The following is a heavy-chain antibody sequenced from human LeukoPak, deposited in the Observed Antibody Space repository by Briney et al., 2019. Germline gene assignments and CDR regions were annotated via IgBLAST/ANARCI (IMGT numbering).Heavy chain of an antibody. D-gene: IGHD6-19*01. CDR1: GFTFSSYA. CDR2: ISYDGSNK. V-gene: IGHV3-30-3*01. CDR3: ARVTYSSGWNYFDY. J-gene: IGHJ4*02. Sequence: PGRSLRLPCAASGFTFSSYAMHWVRQAPGKGLEWVAVISYDGSNKYYADSVKGRFTISRDNSKNTLYLQMNSLRAEDTAVYYCARVTYSSGWNYFDYWGQGTLVTVSS.